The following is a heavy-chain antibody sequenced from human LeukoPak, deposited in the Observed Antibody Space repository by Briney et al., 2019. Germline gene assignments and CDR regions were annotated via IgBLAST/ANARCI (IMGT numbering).Heavy chain of an antibody. CDR3: ARGRIAAL. J-gene: IGHJ4*02. CDR1: GGSISSSSYY. Sequence: SETLSLTCTVSGGSISSSSYYWGWIRQPPGKGLEWIGSIYYSGSTYYNPSLKSRVTISVDTSKNQFSLKLSSVTAADKAVYYCARGRIAALWGQGTLVTVSS. D-gene: IGHD6-25*01. V-gene: IGHV4-39*01. CDR2: IYYSGST.